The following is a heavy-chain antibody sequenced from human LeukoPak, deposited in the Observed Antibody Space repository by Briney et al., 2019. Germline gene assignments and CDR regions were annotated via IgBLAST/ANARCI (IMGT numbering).Heavy chain of an antibody. CDR1: GGSISSYY. CDR3: ARDSRRYSSSWYDNDNWFDP. D-gene: IGHD6-13*01. Sequence: PSETLSLTCTVSGGSISSYYWSWIRQPDGKGLEWIGRIYTSGSTNYNPSLKSRVTMSVDTSKNQFSLKLSSVTAADTAVYYCARDSRRYSSSWYDNDNWFDPWGQGTLVTVSS. J-gene: IGHJ5*02. CDR2: IYTSGST. V-gene: IGHV4-4*07.